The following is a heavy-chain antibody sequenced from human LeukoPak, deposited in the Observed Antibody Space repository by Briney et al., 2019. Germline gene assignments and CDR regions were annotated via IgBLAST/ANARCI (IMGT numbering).Heavy chain of an antibody. V-gene: IGHV3-15*05. CDR2: IKSKTDGGTT. J-gene: IGHJ3*02. D-gene: IGHD3-22*01. Sequence: GGSLRLSCAASGFTFSNAWMSWVRQAPGKGLEWVGRIKSKTDGGTTDYAAPVKGRFTISRDDSKNTLYLQMNSLRAEDTALYYCARASSGYYYNAFDIWGQGTMVTVSS. CDR3: ARASSGYYYNAFDI. CDR1: GFTFSNAW.